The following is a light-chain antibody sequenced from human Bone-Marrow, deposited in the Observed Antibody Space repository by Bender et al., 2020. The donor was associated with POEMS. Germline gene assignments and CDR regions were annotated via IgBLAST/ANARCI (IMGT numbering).Light chain of an antibody. CDR1: KLGDKY. J-gene: IGLJ2*01. CDR3: QTWDSRTGMV. V-gene: IGLV3-1*01. Sequence: SYELTQSPSVSVSPGQTANITCSGDKLGDKYTCWYQQRPGQSPVLVIYQDTKRPSGIPERFSGSNSGNAATLTISGTQAMDEADYYCQTWDSRTGMVFGGGTKLTVL. CDR2: QDT.